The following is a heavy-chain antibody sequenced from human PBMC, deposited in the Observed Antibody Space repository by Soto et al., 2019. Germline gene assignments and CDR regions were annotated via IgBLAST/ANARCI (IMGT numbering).Heavy chain of an antibody. CDR1: GYSISSGYY. CDR2: IYHSGKT. V-gene: IGHV4-38-2*01. D-gene: IGHD2-2*01. Sequence: SETLSLTCAVSGYSISSGYYWAWIRQPPGKGLEWIGSIYHSGKTYYNPSLKSRATISVDTSKNQFSLKVRSVTAADKAVYHCARQDIVLEPAARSKYHYGMDVWGQGTTVT. J-gene: IGHJ6*02. CDR3: ARQDIVLEPAARSKYHYGMDV.